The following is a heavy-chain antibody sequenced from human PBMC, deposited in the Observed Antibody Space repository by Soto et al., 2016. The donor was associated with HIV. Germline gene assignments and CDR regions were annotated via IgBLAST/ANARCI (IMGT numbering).Heavy chain of an antibody. J-gene: IGHJ4*02. V-gene: IGHV1-69*12. CDR1: RGTFSSFA. CDR2: FLPMFGTA. CDR3: ARDRGTDGYNQMGD. D-gene: IGHD5-12*01. Sequence: QVQLVQSGAEVKQPGSSVRVSCKASRGTFSSFAINWVRQPPGQRLEWVGGFLPMFGTANYAQKFQGRVTITADESTRTAYMELSSLRSEDTAVYYCARDRGTDGYNQMGDWGQGTLVTVSS.